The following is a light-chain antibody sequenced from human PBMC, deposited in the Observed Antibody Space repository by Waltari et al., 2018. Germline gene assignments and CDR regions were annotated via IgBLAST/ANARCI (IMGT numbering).Light chain of an antibody. V-gene: IGKV3-15*01. CDR3: QQYDNWLGT. J-gene: IGKJ1*01. Sequence: ELVMMQSPATLSVFPGERATFSCRASQSIRSNLAWYQLKPGQAPRLFIYGASTRATGIPARFSGSGSGTEFTLTISSLQSEDFAVYFCQQYDNWLGTFGQGTKVEIK. CDR2: GAS. CDR1: QSIRSN.